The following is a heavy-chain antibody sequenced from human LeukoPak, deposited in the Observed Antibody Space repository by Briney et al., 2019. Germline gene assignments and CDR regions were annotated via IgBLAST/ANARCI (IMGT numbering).Heavy chain of an antibody. CDR3: AKDKSVSADYYFDY. D-gene: IGHD5/OR15-5a*01. V-gene: IGHV3-74*01. CDR1: GFTFSSYW. J-gene: IGHJ4*02. CDR2: INSDGSST. Sequence: PGGSLRLSCAASGFTFSSYWMHWVRQAPGKGLVWVSRINSDGSSTSYADSVKGRFTVSRDNSKNTLFLQMNNLRTEDTAVYYCAKDKSVSADYYFDYWGQGTLVTVSS.